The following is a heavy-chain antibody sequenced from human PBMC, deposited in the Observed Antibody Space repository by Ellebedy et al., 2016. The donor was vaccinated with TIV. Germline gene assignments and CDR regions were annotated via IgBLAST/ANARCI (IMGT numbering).Heavy chain of an antibody. Sequence: GGSLRLXCAASGFTFSSYAMSWVRQAPGRRLEWVSAISGSGGSTHYVDSVRGRFTISRDNSKNTLYLQMTSLRVEDTAVYYCAKAPTAIFAHFYYYYYYMDVWGKGTTVTVSS. CDR3: AKAPTAIFAHFYYYYYYMDV. V-gene: IGHV3-23*01. CDR2: ISGSGGST. D-gene: IGHD2-21*02. CDR1: GFTFSSYA. J-gene: IGHJ6*03.